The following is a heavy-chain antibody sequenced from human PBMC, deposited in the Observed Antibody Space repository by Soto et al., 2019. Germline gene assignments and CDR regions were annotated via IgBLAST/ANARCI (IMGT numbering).Heavy chain of an antibody. D-gene: IGHD2-15*01. CDR1: GYSISSGYY. V-gene: IGHV4-38-2*01. J-gene: IGHJ5*02. CDR3: ARGSVVTPENWFDP. CDR2: IYHSGST. Sequence: PSATLSITCAVSGYSISSGYYWGWIRQPPGKGLEWIGSIYHSGSTYYNPSLKSRVTISVDTSKNQFSLKLTSVTAADTAVYYCARGSVVTPENWFDPWGQGTLVTV.